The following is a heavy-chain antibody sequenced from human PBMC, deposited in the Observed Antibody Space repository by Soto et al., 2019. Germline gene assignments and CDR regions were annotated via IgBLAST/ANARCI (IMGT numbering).Heavy chain of an antibody. CDR3: TTTITISTGYGMDV. J-gene: IGHJ6*02. D-gene: IGHD3-3*01. Sequence: GGSLRLSCAASGFTFSNAWMSWVRQAPGKGLEWVGRIKSKTDGGTTDYAAPVKGRFTISRDDSKNTLYLQMNSLKTEDTAVYYCTTTITISTGYGMDVWGQATTFTVSS. CDR2: IKSKTDGGTT. CDR1: GFTFSNAW. V-gene: IGHV3-15*01.